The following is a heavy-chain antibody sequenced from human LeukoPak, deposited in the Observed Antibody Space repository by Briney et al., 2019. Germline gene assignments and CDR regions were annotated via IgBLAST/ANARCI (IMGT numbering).Heavy chain of an antibody. Sequence: PSETLSLTCTVSGGSISSGGYYWSWIRQHPGKGLEWIGYIYYSGSTYYNPSLKSRVTISVDTSKNQFSLKLSSLTAADTAVYYCARGQGGTMVRGVIINYFDYWGQGTLVTVSS. J-gene: IGHJ4*02. CDR1: GGSISSGGYY. CDR3: ARGQGGTMVRGVIINYFDY. V-gene: IGHV4-31*03. CDR2: IYYSGST. D-gene: IGHD3-10*01.